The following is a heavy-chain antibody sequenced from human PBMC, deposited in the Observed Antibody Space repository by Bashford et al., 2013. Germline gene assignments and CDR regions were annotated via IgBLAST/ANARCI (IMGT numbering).Heavy chain of an antibody. J-gene: IGHJ4*02. D-gene: IGHD3-10*01. Sequence: VRQAPGKGLEWVGRSRNKTKRYTTEYAASVKGRFTISRDDSKSSLYLQMNSLKTEDTAVYYCARVEGCRGGLCYYYFDYWGQGTQVTVSS. CDR3: ARVEGCRGGLCYYYFDY. V-gene: IGHV3-72*01. CDR2: SRNKTKRYTT.